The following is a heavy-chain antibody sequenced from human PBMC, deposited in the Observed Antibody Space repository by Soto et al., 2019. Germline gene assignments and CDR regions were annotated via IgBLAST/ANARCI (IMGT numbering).Heavy chain of an antibody. CDR3: ARVVSSPYRKQLVPYYYYYMDV. J-gene: IGHJ6*03. V-gene: IGHV1-18*01. CDR1: GYTFTSYC. D-gene: IGHD6-13*01. CDR2: ISAYNGNT. Sequence: ASVKPSCKASGYTFTSYCISWVRQAPGQGLEWMGWISAYNGNTNYAQKLQGRVTMTTDTSTSTAYMELRSLRSDDTAVYYCARVVSSPYRKQLVPYYYYYMDVWGKGTTVTVSS.